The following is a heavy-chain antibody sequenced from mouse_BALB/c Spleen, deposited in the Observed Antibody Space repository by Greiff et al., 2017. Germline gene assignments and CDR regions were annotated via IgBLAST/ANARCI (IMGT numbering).Heavy chain of an antibody. V-gene: IGHV3-8*02. Sequence: EVKLQESGPSLVKPSQTLSLTCSVTGDSITSGYWNWIRKFPGNKLEYMGYISYSGSTYYNPSLKSRISITRDTSKNQYYLQLNSVTTEDTATYYCARHYGYDGAWFAYWGQGTLVTVSA. CDR2: ISYSGST. J-gene: IGHJ3*01. CDR3: ARHYGYDGAWFAY. CDR1: GDSITSGY. D-gene: IGHD2-2*01.